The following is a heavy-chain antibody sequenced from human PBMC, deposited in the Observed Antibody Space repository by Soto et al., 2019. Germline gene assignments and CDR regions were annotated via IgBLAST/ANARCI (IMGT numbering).Heavy chain of an antibody. CDR1: GGTFSSYA. J-gene: IGHJ6*02. CDR2: IIPIFGTA. D-gene: IGHD1-1*01. Sequence: QVQLVQSGAEVKKPGSSVKVSCKASGGTFSSYAISWVRQAPGQGLEWMGGIIPIFGTANYAQKFQGRVTITADESTSTAYMELSSLRSEDTAVYYCARYGQLELLKTDYYYGMDVWGQGTTVTVSS. CDR3: ARYGQLELLKTDYYYGMDV. V-gene: IGHV1-69*01.